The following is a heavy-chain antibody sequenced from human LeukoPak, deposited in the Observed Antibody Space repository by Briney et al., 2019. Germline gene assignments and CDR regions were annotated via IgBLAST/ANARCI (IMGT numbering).Heavy chain of an antibody. CDR2: INHSRST. D-gene: IGHD3-22*01. J-gene: IGHJ3*02. CDR1: GGSFSGYY. V-gene: IGHV4-34*01. CDR3: ARGRRRVLMIVVVSDAFDI. Sequence: SETLSLTCAVYGGSFSGYYWSWIRQPPGKGLEWIGEINHSRSTNYNPSLKSRVTISVDTSKNQFSLKLSSVTAADTAVYYCARGRRRVLMIVVVSDAFDIWGQGTMVTVSS.